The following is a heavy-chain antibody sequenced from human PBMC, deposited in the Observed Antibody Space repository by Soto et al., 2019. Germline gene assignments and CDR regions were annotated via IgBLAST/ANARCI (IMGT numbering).Heavy chain of an antibody. CDR1: GFALSMYW. CDR2: INQVGSIQ. V-gene: IGHV3-7*01. CDR3: VRDLGQQAYSFEY. J-gene: IGHJ4*02. Sequence: WGSLRLSCEASGFALSMYWMSWVRQAPGMGLQWVANINQVGSIQHYVDSVKGRFTISRDNRENTLYLQMNSLRSDDTAIYYCVRDLGQQAYSFEYWGQGTVVTVSS. D-gene: IGHD6-13*01.